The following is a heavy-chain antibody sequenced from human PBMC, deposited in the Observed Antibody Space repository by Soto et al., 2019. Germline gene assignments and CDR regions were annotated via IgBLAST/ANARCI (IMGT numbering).Heavy chain of an antibody. J-gene: IGHJ5*02. Sequence: SETLSLTCTVSGGSISSYYWSWIRQPPGKGLEWIGYIFYSGSTNYNPSLKSRVTISVDTSKNQFSLKLSSVTAADTAVYYCARDTDTYDFWSGYTYPNWFDPWGQGTLVTVSS. CDR3: ARDTDTYDFWSGYTYPNWFDP. CDR1: GGSISSYY. V-gene: IGHV4-59*01. CDR2: IFYSGST. D-gene: IGHD3-3*01.